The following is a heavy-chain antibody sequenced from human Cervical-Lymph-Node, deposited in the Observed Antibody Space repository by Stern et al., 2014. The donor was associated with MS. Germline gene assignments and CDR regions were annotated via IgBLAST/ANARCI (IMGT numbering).Heavy chain of an antibody. J-gene: IGHJ4*02. CDR3: ARGGAVATSDYYFDY. CDR2: ISYDGSDK. V-gene: IGHV3-30*01. D-gene: IGHD5-12*01. Sequence: VQLVESGGGVVQPGRSLRLSCAASGFTFSYHAMHWVRQAPGKGLEWVAVISYDGSDKTDADSVKGRFTISRDNSRNTLYLQMNSLRVDDTAVYYCARGGAVATSDYYFDYWGQGILVTVSS. CDR1: GFTFSYHA.